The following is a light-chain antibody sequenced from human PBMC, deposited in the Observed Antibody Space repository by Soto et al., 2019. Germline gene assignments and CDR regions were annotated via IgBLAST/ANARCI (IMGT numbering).Light chain of an antibody. Sequence: EIVLTQSPGTLSFSPGERATLSCRASQSVSSSYLAWYQQKPGQAPRLLIYVASSRATGIPDRFSGSGSGTDFTLTISRLEPEDFAEYYCQQYGSSPAWTFGQGTKVEIK. V-gene: IGKV3-20*01. CDR3: QQYGSSPAWT. CDR2: VAS. CDR1: QSVSSSY. J-gene: IGKJ1*01.